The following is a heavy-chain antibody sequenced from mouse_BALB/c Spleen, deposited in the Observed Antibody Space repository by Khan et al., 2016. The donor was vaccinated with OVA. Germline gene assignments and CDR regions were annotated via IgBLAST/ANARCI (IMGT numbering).Heavy chain of an antibody. CDR3: VRGGKLAY. CDR1: GYTFTDYA. Sequence: QVQLQQSGAELVRPGVSVTISCKASGYTFTDYAMHWVKQRHAKNLEWIGVISTNYGDADYSQKFQGKASMTVDRSSSTVYMDLARLTSEDSAIYYCVRGGKLAYWGQGTLVTVSA. V-gene: IGHV1S137*01. D-gene: IGHD1-1*02. CDR2: ISTNYGDA. J-gene: IGHJ3*01.